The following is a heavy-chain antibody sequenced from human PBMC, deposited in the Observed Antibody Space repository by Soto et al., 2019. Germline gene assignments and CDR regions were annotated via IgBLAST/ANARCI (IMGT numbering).Heavy chain of an antibody. CDR2: MYHSGST. D-gene: IGHD2-2*01. Sequence: QLQLQESGSGLVKPSQTLSLTCAVSGGSLSSGGYSWSWIRQPPGKGLEWIGYMYHSGSTYYNPSLKRRVTRAIDRSKNQFSLKLSSVTAADTAVYYGARVPDYWGQGILVTVSS. CDR3: ARVPDY. CDR1: GGSLSSGGYS. V-gene: IGHV4-30-2*01. J-gene: IGHJ4*02.